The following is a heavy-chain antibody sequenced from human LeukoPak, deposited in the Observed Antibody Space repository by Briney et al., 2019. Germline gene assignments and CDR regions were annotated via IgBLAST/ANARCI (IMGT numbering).Heavy chain of an antibody. Sequence: SETLSLTCTVSGGSISSSSYYWGWIRQPPGKGLEWIGSIYYSGSTYYNPSLKGRVTISVDTSKNQFSLKLSSVTAADTAVYYCARSRKWFGELIPPDAFDIWGQGTMVTVSS. D-gene: IGHD3-10*01. V-gene: IGHV4-39*07. CDR1: GGSISSSSYY. CDR3: ARSRKWFGELIPPDAFDI. J-gene: IGHJ3*02. CDR2: IYYSGST.